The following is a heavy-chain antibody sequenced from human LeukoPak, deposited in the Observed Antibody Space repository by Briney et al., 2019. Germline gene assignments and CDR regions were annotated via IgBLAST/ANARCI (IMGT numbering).Heavy chain of an antibody. CDR2: INWNGGST. V-gene: IGHV3-20*01. Sequence: GGSLRLSCAASGSTFDDYGMSWVRQAPGKGLEWVSGINWNGGSTGYADSVKGRFTISRDNAKNSLYLQMNSLRAEDTALYHCARVNYGSGSYEFDYWGQGTLVTVSS. CDR1: GSTFDDYG. CDR3: ARVNYGSGSYEFDY. J-gene: IGHJ4*02. D-gene: IGHD3-10*01.